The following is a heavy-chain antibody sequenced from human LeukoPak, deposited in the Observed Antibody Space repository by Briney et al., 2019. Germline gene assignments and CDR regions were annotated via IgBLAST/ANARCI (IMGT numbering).Heavy chain of an antibody. CDR3: ARDYSLTLGTTTYFQH. CDR1: GYIFDIYA. D-gene: IGHD1-7*01. CDR2: INTNTGNP. Sequence: ASVKVSCKASGYIFDIYAMIWVRQAPGQGLELMGWINTNTGNPTYAQGFTGRFVFSLDTSVSTAYPQISSLKAEDTAMYYCARDYSLTLGTTTYFQHWGQGTLVTVSS. J-gene: IGHJ1*01. V-gene: IGHV7-4-1*02.